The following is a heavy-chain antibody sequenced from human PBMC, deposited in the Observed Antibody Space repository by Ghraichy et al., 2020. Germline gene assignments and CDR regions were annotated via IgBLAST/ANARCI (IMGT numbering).Heavy chain of an antibody. V-gene: IGHV3-7*01. Sequence: GGSLRLSCAASGFTFSNYWMNWVGQAPGKGLEWVANIKQDGSEKYYVDSVKGRFTISRDNAKNSLYLQMNSLRAEDTAVYLCARRYYFGSETYGVDIWGQGTMVTVSS. CDR1: GFTFSNYW. J-gene: IGHJ3*02. CDR3: ARRYYFGSETYGVDI. CDR2: IKQDGSEK. D-gene: IGHD3-10*01.